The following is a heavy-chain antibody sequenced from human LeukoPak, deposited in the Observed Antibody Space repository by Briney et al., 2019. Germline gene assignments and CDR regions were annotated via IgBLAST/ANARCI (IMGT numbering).Heavy chain of an antibody. CDR2: INSDGSST. CDR3: ARGPTYYYDSSGYFY. Sequence: GGSLRLSCAASGFTFGSYWMHWVRQAPGKGLVWVSRINSDGSSTSYADSVKGRFTISRDNAKNTLYLQMNSLRAEDTAVYYCARGPTYYYDSSGYFYWGQGTLVTVSS. J-gene: IGHJ4*02. V-gene: IGHV3-74*01. CDR1: GFTFGSYW. D-gene: IGHD3-22*01.